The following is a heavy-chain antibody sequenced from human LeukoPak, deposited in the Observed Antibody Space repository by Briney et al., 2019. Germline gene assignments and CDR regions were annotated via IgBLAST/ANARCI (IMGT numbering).Heavy chain of an antibody. V-gene: IGHV4-59*01. CDR3: ARAARGTTGKYYYYMDV. J-gene: IGHJ6*03. Sequence: SETLSLTCTVSGGSISSYYWSWIRQPPGKGLEWIGYIYYSGSTNYNPSLKSRVAISVDTSKNQFSLKLSSVTAADTAVYHCARAARGTTGKYYYYMDVWGKGTTVTVSS. CDR1: GGSISSYY. CDR2: IYYSGST. D-gene: IGHD1-1*01.